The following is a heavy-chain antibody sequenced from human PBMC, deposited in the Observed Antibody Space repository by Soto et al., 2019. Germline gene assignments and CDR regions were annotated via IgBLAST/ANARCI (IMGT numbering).Heavy chain of an antibody. V-gene: IGHV3-23*01. J-gene: IGHJ4*02. CDR2: IRGSGGRT. CDR1: GFTFSSYA. D-gene: IGHD3-10*01. Sequence: GGSLSLSCAASGFTFSSYAMSWVRQAPGMGLEWVSVIRGSGGRTDYADSVKGRFTISRDNSKNTLYLQMNSLRVEDTAVYYCAKDFYGSDIPIDYWGQGTLVTVSS. CDR3: AKDFYGSDIPIDY.